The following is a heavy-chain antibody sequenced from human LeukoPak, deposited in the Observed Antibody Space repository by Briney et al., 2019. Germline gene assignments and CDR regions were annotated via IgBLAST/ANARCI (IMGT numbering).Heavy chain of an antibody. J-gene: IGHJ4*02. V-gene: IGHV3-30*02. D-gene: IGHD1-26*01. CDR1: GFTFSSYG. Sequence: GGSLRLSCAASGFTFSSYGMHWVRQAPGKGLEWVAFIRYDGSNKYYADSVKGRFTISREHSQNMLSLQMTSMGGEDTAVYCCAKDWMYKYSGGYWGQGTLVTVSS. CDR3: AKDWMYKYSGGY. CDR2: IRYDGSNK.